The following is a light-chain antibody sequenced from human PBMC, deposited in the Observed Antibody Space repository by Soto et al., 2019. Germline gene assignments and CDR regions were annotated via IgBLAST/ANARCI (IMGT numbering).Light chain of an antibody. CDR1: SSDVGRYKL. Sequence: QSALTQPASVSGSPGQSITISCTGTSSDVGRYKLVSWYQQHPGKAPKLMIYDVTNRPSGVSNRFSGSKSGNTASLTISGLQAEDEAGYYCSSYTTSSTLIFGGGTKLTVL. J-gene: IGLJ2*01. V-gene: IGLV2-14*03. CDR2: DVT. CDR3: SSYTTSSTLI.